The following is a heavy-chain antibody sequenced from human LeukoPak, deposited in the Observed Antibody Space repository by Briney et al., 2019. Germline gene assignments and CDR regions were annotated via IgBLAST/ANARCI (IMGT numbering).Heavy chain of an antibody. CDR2: IYTSGGT. V-gene: IGHV4-4*09. CDR1: GDSISSYY. D-gene: IGHD6-6*01. CDR3: ARLTRLSTSPDRYYLDY. Sequence: PSETLSLTCTVSGDSISSYYRSWIRQPPGKGLEWIGYIYTSGGTNYIPSLKGRVTISSDTSKNQFSLKLSSVPAADSAVYYCARLTRLSTSPDRYYLDYWGQGTLVTVSS. J-gene: IGHJ4*02.